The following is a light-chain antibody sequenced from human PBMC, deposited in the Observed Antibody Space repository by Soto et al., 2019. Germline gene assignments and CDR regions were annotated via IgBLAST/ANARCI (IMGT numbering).Light chain of an antibody. V-gene: IGKV1-5*01. CDR3: QHYNSYSEA. CDR1: QGISTF. CDR2: DAS. Sequence: DIQLTQSPSFLSASVGDRVTITCRASQGISTFLAWYQQKPGKAPKVLIYDASNLESGVPSRFSGSGSGTEFTLTISSLQPDDFATYYCQHYNSYSEAFGQGTKVDI. J-gene: IGKJ1*01.